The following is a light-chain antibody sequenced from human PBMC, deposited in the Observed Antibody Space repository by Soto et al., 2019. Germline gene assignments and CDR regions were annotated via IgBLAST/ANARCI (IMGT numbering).Light chain of an antibody. Sequence: EIVLTQSPATLSVSPGETATLSCRASQSVGSAVAWYQHRPGQAPRLLIVAASIRATGVPGRFSGGGSGTEFTLTISGLQSEDFAVYYCQHYINCPPLTFGGGTTVDIK. CDR1: QSVGSA. V-gene: IGKV3-15*01. J-gene: IGKJ4*01. CDR3: QHYINCPPLT. CDR2: AAS.